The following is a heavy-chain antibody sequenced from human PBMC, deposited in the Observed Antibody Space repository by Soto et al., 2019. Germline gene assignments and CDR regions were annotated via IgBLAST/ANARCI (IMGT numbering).Heavy chain of an antibody. CDR3: ARGRGIIVGTRCPHCAFDI. D-gene: IGHD3-22*01. J-gene: IGHJ3*02. CDR2: INQSGSN. V-gene: IGHV4-34*01. CDR1: GGSFSGYY. Sequence: SETLSLTCAVYGGSFSGYYWSWIRQPPGKGLEWIGEINQSGSNNYNPSLKSRVTIAVDTSKNQFSLKLSSVTAADTAVYYCARGRGIIVGTRCPHCAFDIWGQGTMVTVSS.